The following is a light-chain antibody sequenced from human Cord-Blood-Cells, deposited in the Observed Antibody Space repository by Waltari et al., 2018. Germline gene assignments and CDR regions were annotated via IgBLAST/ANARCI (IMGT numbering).Light chain of an antibody. J-gene: IGKJ3*01. CDR3: QQYYSTPRGFT. Sequence: DIVMTQSPYSLAVSLGERATLNCKSSQSVLYSSNNKNYLAWYQQKPGQPPKLLIYWASTRESGVPDRFSGSGSGTDFTLTISSLQAEDVAVYYCQQYYSTPRGFTFGPGTKVDIK. CDR2: WAS. V-gene: IGKV4-1*01. CDR1: QSVLYSSNNKNY.